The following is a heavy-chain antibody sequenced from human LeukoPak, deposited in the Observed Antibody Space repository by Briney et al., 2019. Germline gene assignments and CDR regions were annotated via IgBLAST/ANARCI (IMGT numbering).Heavy chain of an antibody. CDR1: GLTFSSYW. CDR3: ARDPFRFFDI. CDR2: IKQDGSEK. V-gene: IGHV3-7*01. D-gene: IGHD3-16*01. J-gene: IGHJ3*02. Sequence: GGSLRLSCAASGLTFSSYWMSWVRQAPGKGLEWVANIKQDGSEKYYVDSVKGRFTISRDNAKNSLYLQMNSLRAEDTAVYYCARDPFRFFDIWGQGTMVTVSS.